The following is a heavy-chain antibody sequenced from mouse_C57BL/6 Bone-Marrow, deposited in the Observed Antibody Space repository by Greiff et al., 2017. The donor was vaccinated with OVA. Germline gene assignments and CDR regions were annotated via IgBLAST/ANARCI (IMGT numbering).Heavy chain of an antibody. Sequence: VQLQQSGAELARPGASVKLSCKASGYTFTSYGISWVKQRTGQGLEWIGEIYPRSGNTYYNEKFKGKATLTADKSSSTAYMGLRSLTSEDSAVYFCAGKNYGRLDYWGQGTTLTVSS. CDR1: GYTFTSYG. CDR2: IYPRSGNT. J-gene: IGHJ2*01. D-gene: IGHD1-1*01. CDR3: AGKNYGRLDY. V-gene: IGHV1-81*01.